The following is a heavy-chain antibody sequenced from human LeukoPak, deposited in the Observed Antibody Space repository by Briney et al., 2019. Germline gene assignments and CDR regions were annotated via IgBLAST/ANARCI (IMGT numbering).Heavy chain of an antibody. J-gene: IGHJ4*02. CDR2: ISGSGGST. V-gene: IGHV3-23*01. CDR3: AKDYDFWSGYPRGFDY. D-gene: IGHD3-3*01. Sequence: PGGSLRLSCAASGFTFSSYAMSWVRQAPGKGLEWVSAISGSGGSTYYADSVKGRFTISRDNSKNTLYLQMNSLRAEDTAVYYCAKDYDFWSGYPRGFDYWGQGTLVTVSS. CDR1: GFTFSSYA.